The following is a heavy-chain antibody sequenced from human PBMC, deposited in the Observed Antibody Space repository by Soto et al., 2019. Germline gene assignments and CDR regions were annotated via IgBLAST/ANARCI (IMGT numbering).Heavy chain of an antibody. CDR3: ARVSRRYCSGDRCHFDL. CDR1: GGSMSNYY. CDR2: IYYSGST. V-gene: IGHV4-59*01. J-gene: IGHJ4*02. Sequence: QVQLQESGPRLVKPSETLSLTCTVSGGSMSNYYWNWIRQPPGKGLEWIGYIYYSGSTNYNPSLKSRVTIALDTPNNLFSLKLSSVIAVDTAVYYCARVSRRYCSGDRCHFDLWGQGTLVTVSS. D-gene: IGHD2-15*01.